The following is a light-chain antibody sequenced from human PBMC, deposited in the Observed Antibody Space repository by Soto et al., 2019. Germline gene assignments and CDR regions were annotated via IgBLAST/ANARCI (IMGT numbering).Light chain of an antibody. CDR1: RSLPYRSNNKNY. Sequence: DRVMTPSPDSLAVSMGERATMSCKCSRSLPYRSNNKNYLAWYQQKPGQSPKLLIYWASTRDSGVPDRFTGSGSGTDFTLTISSLQAEDVAVYYCQEYSSPPLNTFGHGTKL. V-gene: IGKV4-1*01. CDR2: WAS. J-gene: IGKJ2*01. CDR3: QEYSSPPLNT.